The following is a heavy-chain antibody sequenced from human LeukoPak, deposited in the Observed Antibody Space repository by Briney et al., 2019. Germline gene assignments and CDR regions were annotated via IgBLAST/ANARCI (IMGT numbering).Heavy chain of an antibody. Sequence: PGGSLRLSCAASGFTVSSNYMSWVRQAPGKGLEWVSAIYSGGTTYYADSVRGRFTISRDNSKNTLFLQMNSLRDKDTAVYYCATNSGWNYFDYWGQGTLVTVSS. CDR2: IYSGGTT. CDR3: ATNSGWNYFDY. J-gene: IGHJ4*02. CDR1: GFTVSSNY. V-gene: IGHV3-53*01. D-gene: IGHD5-12*01.